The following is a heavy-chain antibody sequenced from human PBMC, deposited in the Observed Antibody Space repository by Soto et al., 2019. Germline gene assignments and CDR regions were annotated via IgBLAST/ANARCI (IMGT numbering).Heavy chain of an antibody. V-gene: IGHV3-11*01. Sequence: PGGSLRLSCAASGFIFSDYYMNWIRKAPGKGLEWVSYISSDAITIYYADSVKGRFTISRDNAKNSLYLKMNSLRVEDTTVYSCARVQQWRGGSSGYYVTDAFDIWGQGTMVTVSS. CDR1: GFIFSDYY. CDR3: ARVQQWRGGSSGYYVTDAFDI. J-gene: IGHJ3*02. D-gene: IGHD3-9*01. CDR2: ISSDAITI.